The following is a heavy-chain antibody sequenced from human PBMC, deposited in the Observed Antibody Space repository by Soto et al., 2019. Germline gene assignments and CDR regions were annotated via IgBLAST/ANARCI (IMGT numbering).Heavy chain of an antibody. Sequence: QVQLVESGGGVVQPGRSLRLSCAASGFTFDSYGMHWVRQAPGKGLEWVAVISSDGNNKYYADSVKGRFSIYRDNFNNILYLPMCSLSVAVASVYYFVKDILPSTVTACGSWGQGTLVTLSS. CDR2: ISSDGNNK. CDR3: VKDILPSTVTACGS. V-gene: IGHV3-30*18. J-gene: IGHJ5*02. CDR1: GFTFDSYG. D-gene: IGHD4-17*01.